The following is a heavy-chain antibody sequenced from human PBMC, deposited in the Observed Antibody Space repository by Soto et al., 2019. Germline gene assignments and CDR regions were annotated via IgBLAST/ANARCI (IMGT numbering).Heavy chain of an antibody. CDR1: GYTFTDYW. Sequence: GESLKISCKGSGYTFTDYWIGWVRQLPGKGLEWMGIIYPGDSDTRYSPSFQGHVTITVDKSTSTAYLQWNTLKASDTAMYYGARHISNFRYYYYDMDVWGQGTTVTVSS. V-gene: IGHV5-51*01. CDR2: IYPGDSDT. J-gene: IGHJ6*02. D-gene: IGHD4-4*01. CDR3: ARHISNFRYYYYDMDV.